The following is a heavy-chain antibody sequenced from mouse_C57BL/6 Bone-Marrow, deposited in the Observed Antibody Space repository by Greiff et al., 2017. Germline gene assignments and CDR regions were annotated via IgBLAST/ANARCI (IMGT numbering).Heavy chain of an antibody. J-gene: IGHJ2*01. Sequence: VQLQQPGAELVMPGASVKLSCKASGYTFTSYWMHWVKQRPGQGLEWIGEIDPSGSYTNYNQKFKGKSTLTVDKSSSTAYMQLSSLTSEDSAVXYCARRGEQDYGGQGTTRTVSS. CDR1: GYTFTSYW. CDR3: ARRGEQDY. V-gene: IGHV1-69*01. CDR2: IDPSGSYT.